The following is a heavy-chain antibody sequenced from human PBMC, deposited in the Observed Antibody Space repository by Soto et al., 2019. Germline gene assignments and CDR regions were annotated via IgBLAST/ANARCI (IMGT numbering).Heavy chain of an antibody. CDR2: IYYSGST. J-gene: IGHJ4*02. D-gene: IGHD3-22*01. CDR3: ARNIYDSSGR. V-gene: IGHV4-61*01. CDR1: GGSVSSGSYY. Sequence: SETLSLTCTVSGGSVSSGSYYWSWIRQPPGKGLEWIGYIYYSGSTNYNPSLKSRVTISVDTSKNQFSLKLSSVTAADTAVYYCARNIYDSSGRWGQGALVTVSS.